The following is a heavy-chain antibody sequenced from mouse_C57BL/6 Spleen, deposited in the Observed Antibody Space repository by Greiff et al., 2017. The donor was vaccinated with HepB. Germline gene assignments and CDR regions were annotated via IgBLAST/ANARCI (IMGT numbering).Heavy chain of an antibody. D-gene: IGHD1-1*01. CDR3: ARNYYGSSSYYAMDY. Sequence: EVQLVESGPELVKPGASVKISCKASGYSFTDYNMNWVKQSNGKSLEWIGVINTNYGTPSYNQKFKGKATLTVDQSSSTAYMQLNSLTAEDSAVYYCARNYYGSSSYYAMDYWGQGTSVTVSS. CDR1: GYSFTDYN. J-gene: IGHJ4*01. V-gene: IGHV1-39*01. CDR2: INTNYGTP.